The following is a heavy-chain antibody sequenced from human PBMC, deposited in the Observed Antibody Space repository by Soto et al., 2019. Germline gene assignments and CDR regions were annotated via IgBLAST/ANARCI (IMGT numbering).Heavy chain of an antibody. CDR3: ARIITAAGGRRYFDL. V-gene: IGHV3-11*05. CDR2: INSSSSYT. D-gene: IGHD6-13*01. CDR1: GFTFSDYY. Sequence: QVQLVESGGGLVKPGGSLRLSCAASGFTFSDYYMSWIRQAPGKGLEWVSYINSSSSYTNYADSVKGRFPISRDNAKNSLYLPMNTLRAEDTAVYYCARIITAAGGRRYFDLWGRGTLVTVSS. J-gene: IGHJ2*01.